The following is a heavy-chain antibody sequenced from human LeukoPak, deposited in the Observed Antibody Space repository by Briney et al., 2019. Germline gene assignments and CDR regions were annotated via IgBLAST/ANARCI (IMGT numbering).Heavy chain of an antibody. CDR2: INPNSGGT. CDR3: ARVVGTTLRFDC. CDR1: GYPFTGYY. J-gene: IGHJ4*02. V-gene: IGHV1-2*06. D-gene: IGHD1-26*01. Sequence: ASVKVSCKASGYPFTGYYMHRVRQAPGQGLEWMGRINPNSGGTNYAQKFQGRVTMTRDTSISTAYMELSRLRSDDTAVYYCARVVGTTLRFDCWGQGTLVTVSS.